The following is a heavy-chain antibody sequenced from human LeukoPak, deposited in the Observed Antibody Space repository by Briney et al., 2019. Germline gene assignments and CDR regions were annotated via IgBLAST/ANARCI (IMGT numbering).Heavy chain of an antibody. J-gene: IGHJ3*01. V-gene: IGHV4-34*01. CDR3: ARSTIFNAFDL. Sequence: SETLSLTCAVYGGSFSGYYWSWIRQPPGKGLEWIGEINHSGSTNYNPSLKSRVTISVDTSKNQFSLKLSSVTAADTAVYYCARSTIFNAFDLWGLGTMVTVSS. D-gene: IGHD5-24*01. CDR2: INHSGST. CDR1: GGSFSGYY.